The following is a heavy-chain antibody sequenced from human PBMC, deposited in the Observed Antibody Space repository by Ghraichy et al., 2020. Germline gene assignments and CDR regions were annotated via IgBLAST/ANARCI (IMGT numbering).Heavy chain of an antibody. CDR2: TYYRSKWYN. CDR1: GDDVSSNSAT. J-gene: IGHJ4*02. V-gene: IGHV6-1*01. CDR3: ARDGTGPKLGNFDY. Sequence: SQTLSLTCAISGDDVSSNSATWNWIRQSPSRGLEWLGRTYYRSKWYNDYALSVKSRITINPDTSKNQFSLQLNSVTPEDTAVYYCARDGTGPKLGNFDYWGQGTLVTVSS. D-gene: IGHD1-1*01.